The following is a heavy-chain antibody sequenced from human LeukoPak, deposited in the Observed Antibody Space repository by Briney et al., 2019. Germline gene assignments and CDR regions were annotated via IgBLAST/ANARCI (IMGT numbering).Heavy chain of an antibody. Sequence: ASVQVCCKASGYTFTGCYMHWVRQAPGERVLWRGWINTNSGGTNYAHNFQGRVTMTRDTSISTAYMELSRLRSDDTAVYYCARDDSIVVTPEYSGQGTLGTVSS. J-gene: IGHJ4*01. CDR1: GYTFTGCY. D-gene: IGHD3-22*01. CDR3: ARDDSIVVTPEY. V-gene: IGHV1-2*02. CDR2: INTNSGGT.